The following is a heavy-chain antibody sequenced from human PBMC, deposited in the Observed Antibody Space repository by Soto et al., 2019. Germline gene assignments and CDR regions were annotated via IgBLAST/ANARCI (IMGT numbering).Heavy chain of an antibody. CDR3: TTDSYSTMIVVRFDY. CDR1: GFTFSRYG. Sequence: GGSLRLSCAASGFTFSRYGIHWVRQAPGKGLEWVAVIWYGGKTKDYADSVKGRFTISRDNSKNTLYLQMNSLKTEDTGIYYCTTDSYSTMIVVRFDYWGHGTLVTVSS. D-gene: IGHD3-22*01. CDR2: IWYGGKTK. V-gene: IGHV3-33*01. J-gene: IGHJ4*01.